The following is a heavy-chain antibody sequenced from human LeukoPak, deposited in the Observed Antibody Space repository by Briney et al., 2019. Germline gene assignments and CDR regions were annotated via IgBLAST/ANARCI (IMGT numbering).Heavy chain of an antibody. D-gene: IGHD4-11*01. CDR3: AGGLPTTVTFDY. CDR1: GGSISSYY. J-gene: IGHJ4*02. Sequence: SETLSLTCTVSGGSISSYYWSWIRQPAGKGLEWIGYIYYSGSTYYNPSLKSRVTISVDTSKNQFSLKLSSVTAADTAVYYCAGGLPTTVTFDYWGQGTLVTVSS. V-gene: IGHV4-59*12. CDR2: IYYSGST.